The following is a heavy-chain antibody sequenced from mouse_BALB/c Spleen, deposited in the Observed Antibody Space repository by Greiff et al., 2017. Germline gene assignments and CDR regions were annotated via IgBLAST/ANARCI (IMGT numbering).Heavy chain of an antibody. D-gene: IGHD1-1*01. J-gene: IGHJ3*01. CDR3: ARSSSSAWFAY. V-gene: IGHV1S81*02. Sequence: VQLQQPGAELVKPGASVKLSCKASGYTFTSYWMHWVKQRPGQGLEWIGEINPSNGRTNYNETFKSKATLTVDKSSSTAYMQLSSLTSEDSAVYYCARSSSSAWFAYWGQGTLVTVSA. CDR2: INPSNGRT. CDR1: GYTFTSYW.